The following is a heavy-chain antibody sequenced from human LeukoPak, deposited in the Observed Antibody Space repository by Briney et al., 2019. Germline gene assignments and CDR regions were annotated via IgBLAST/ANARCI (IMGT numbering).Heavy chain of an antibody. J-gene: IGHJ6*02. CDR3: ATPYDSSGYWSYYYYGMDV. V-gene: IGHV3-11*01. Sequence: PGGSLRLSCAASGFTFSDYYMSWIRQAPGKGLEWVSYISSSGSTIYYADSVKGRFTISRDNSKNTLYLQMNSLRAEDTAVYYCATPYDSSGYWSYYYYGMDVWGQGTTVTVSS. CDR1: GFTFSDYY. CDR2: ISSSGSTI. D-gene: IGHD3-22*01.